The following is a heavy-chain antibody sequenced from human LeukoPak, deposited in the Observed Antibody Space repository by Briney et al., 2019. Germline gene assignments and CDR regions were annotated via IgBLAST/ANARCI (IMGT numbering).Heavy chain of an antibody. J-gene: IGHJ3*02. CDR1: GFTFDDYG. D-gene: IGHD3-22*01. V-gene: IGHV3-20*04. CDR2: INWNGGST. Sequence: PGGSLRLSCAASGFTFDDYGMSWVRQAPGKGLEWVSGINWNGGSTGYADSVKGRFTISRDNAKNSLYLQMNSLRAEDTAVYYCARDKSSGYYRDAFDIWGQGTMVTVSS. CDR3: ARDKSSGYYRDAFDI.